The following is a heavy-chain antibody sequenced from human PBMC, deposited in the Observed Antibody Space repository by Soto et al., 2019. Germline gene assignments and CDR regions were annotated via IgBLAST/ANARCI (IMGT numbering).Heavy chain of an antibody. Sequence: PSETLSLTCAVSGGSISSSNWWSWDRQPPGKGLEWIGEIYHNGSTNYNPSLKSRVTISVDKSKNQFSLKLSSVTAADTAVYYCARASSSWYWFDPWGQGTLVTVSS. CDR3: ARASSSWYWFDP. J-gene: IGHJ5*02. V-gene: IGHV4-4*02. CDR2: IYHNGST. D-gene: IGHD6-13*01. CDR1: GGSISSSNW.